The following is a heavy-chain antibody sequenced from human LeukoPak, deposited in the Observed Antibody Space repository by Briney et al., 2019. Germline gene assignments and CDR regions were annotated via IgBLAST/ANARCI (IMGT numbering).Heavy chain of an antibody. CDR2: INTNTGNP. J-gene: IGHJ5*02. CDR3: ARSGYSYGYGGNWFDP. Sequence: ASVKVSCKASGYTFTSYAMNWVRQAPGQGLEWMGWINTNTGNPTYAQGFTGRFVFSLDTSVSTAYLQISSLKAEDTAVYYCARSGYSYGYGGNWFDPWGQGTLVTVSS. V-gene: IGHV7-4-1*02. CDR1: GYTFTSYA. D-gene: IGHD5-18*01.